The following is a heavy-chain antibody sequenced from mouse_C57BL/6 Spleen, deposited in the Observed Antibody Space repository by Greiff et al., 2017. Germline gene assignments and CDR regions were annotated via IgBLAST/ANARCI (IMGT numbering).Heavy chain of an antibody. D-gene: IGHD2-3*01. CDR3: ARDGYYPWRYFDV. Sequence: VQLQQSGPELVKPGASVTIPCKASGYTFTDYNMDWVKQSHGKSLEWIGDINPNNGGTIYNQKFKGKATLTVDKSSSTAYMELRSLTSEDTAVYYCARDGYYPWRYFDVWGTGTTVTVSS. V-gene: IGHV1-18*01. CDR1: GYTFTDYN. J-gene: IGHJ1*03. CDR2: INPNNGGT.